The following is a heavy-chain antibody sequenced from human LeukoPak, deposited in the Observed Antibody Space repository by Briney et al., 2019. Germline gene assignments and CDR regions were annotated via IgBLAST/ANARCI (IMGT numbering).Heavy chain of an antibody. CDR2: FDPEDGET. V-gene: IGHV1-24*01. J-gene: IGHJ5*02. CDR3: ATDGYTYNWFDP. CDR1: GYTLTELS. D-gene: IGHD6-13*01. Sequence: ASVKVSCKVSGYTLTELSMHWVRQAPGKGLEWMGGFDPEDGETIYAQKFQGRVTMTEDTSTDTAYMELSSLRSEDTAVYYCATDGYTYNWFDPWGQGTLVTVSS.